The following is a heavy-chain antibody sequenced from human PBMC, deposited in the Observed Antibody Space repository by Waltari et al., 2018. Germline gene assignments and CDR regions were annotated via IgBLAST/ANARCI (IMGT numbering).Heavy chain of an antibody. CDR2: ISSSSSTI. Sequence: EVQLVESGGGLVQPGGSLRLSCAASGFTFSGYSMNWVRQAPGKGLEWVSYISSSSSTIYYADSVKGRFTISRDNAKNSLYLQMNSLRAEDTAVYYCARENWNDEDAFDIWGQGTMVTVSS. CDR1: GFTFSGYS. J-gene: IGHJ3*02. D-gene: IGHD1-1*01. V-gene: IGHV3-48*04. CDR3: ARENWNDEDAFDI.